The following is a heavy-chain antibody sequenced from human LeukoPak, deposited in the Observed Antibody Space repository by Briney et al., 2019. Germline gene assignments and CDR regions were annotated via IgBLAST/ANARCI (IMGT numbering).Heavy chain of an antibody. Sequence: SETLSLTCAVYGGSFSGYYWSWVRQPPGKGLEWIGEINHSGSTNYNPSLKSRVTISVDTSKNQFSPKLSSVTAADTAVYYCASASTVTTSDYWGQGTLVTVSS. V-gene: IGHV4-34*01. CDR2: INHSGST. D-gene: IGHD4-17*01. J-gene: IGHJ4*02. CDR1: GGSFSGYY. CDR3: ASASTVTTSDY.